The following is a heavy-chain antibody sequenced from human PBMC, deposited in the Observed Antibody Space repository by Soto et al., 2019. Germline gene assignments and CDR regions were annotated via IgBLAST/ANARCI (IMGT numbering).Heavy chain of an antibody. Sequence: QVQLVQSGAEVKKPGSSVKVSCKASGGTFSSYAISWVRQAPGQGLEWMGGIIPIFGTANYAQKFQGRVTITADESTSTAYMELSSLRSEDTAVYYCARDGRLGIAVAGTGWCDPWGQGTLVTVSS. CDR1: GGTFSSYA. CDR2: IIPIFGTA. D-gene: IGHD6-19*01. J-gene: IGHJ5*02. CDR3: ARDGRLGIAVAGTGWCDP. V-gene: IGHV1-69*01.